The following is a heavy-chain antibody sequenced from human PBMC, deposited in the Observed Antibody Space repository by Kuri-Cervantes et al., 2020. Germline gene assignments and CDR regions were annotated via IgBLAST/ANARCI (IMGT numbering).Heavy chain of an antibody. CDR3: ARSEQQLSWFDP. D-gene: IGHD6-13*01. CDR2: ISTYSTDT. V-gene: IGHV1-18*01. J-gene: IGHJ5*02. Sequence: ASVKVSCKASGYTFSSYGITWVRQAPGQGLEWMGWISTYSTDTVYARKFQGRVTISKDTSTGTVYMELRSLRSDDTAVYYCARSEQQLSWFDPWGQGTLVTVSS. CDR1: GYTFSSYG.